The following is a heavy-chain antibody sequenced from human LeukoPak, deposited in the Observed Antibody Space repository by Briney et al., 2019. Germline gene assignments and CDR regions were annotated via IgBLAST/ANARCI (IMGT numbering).Heavy chain of an antibody. J-gene: IGHJ4*02. CDR2: IYPDDSKT. CDR3: ARERSSQGYFDF. V-gene: IGHV5-51*01. D-gene: IGHD6-6*01. Sequence: GESLKISCKGSGYTFSNYWIGWVRQIPGKGLEWMGIIYPDDSKTRYSPSFQGQVTISADKSISTAYLQWSSLKASDTAMYYCARERSSQGYFDFWGQGTLVTVSS. CDR1: GYTFSNYW.